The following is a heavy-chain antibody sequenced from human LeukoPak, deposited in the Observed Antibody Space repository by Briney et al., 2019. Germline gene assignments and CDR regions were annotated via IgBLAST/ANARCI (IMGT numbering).Heavy chain of an antibody. Sequence: GGSLRLSCAVSGFTFSGFWMSWSRQAPGKGLEWVASINSDGSEGYYADVVKGRFTISRDNAKNSLYLQMNSLRDEDTAVYYCARGNSGYDLNFDYWGQGTLVTVSS. D-gene: IGHD5-12*01. J-gene: IGHJ4*02. CDR3: ARGNSGYDLNFDY. CDR2: INSDGSEG. CDR1: GFTFSGFW. V-gene: IGHV3-7*01.